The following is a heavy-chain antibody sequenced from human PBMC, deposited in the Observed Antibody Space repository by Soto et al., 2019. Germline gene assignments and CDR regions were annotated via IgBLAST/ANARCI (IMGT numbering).Heavy chain of an antibody. J-gene: IGHJ2*01. V-gene: IGHV4-31*01. Sequence: QVQLQESGPGLVKPSQTLSLTCTVSGGSISSGGYYWSWIRQHPGKGLEWIGYIYYSGSTYYNPSLKNLFTISVDTSKNQFSLKLSSVTAADTAVYYCARVLPMATIVNWYFDLWGRGTLVTVSS. D-gene: IGHD5-12*01. CDR3: ARVLPMATIVNWYFDL. CDR1: GGSISSGGYY. CDR2: IYYSGST.